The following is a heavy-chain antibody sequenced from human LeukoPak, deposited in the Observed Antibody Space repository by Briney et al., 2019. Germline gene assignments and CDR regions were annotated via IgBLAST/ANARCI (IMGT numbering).Heavy chain of an antibody. CDR1: GYTFTDYY. Sequence: ASVKVSCKSSGYTFTDYYMHWVRQAPGQGLAWMGWINPKTGGTNYAQKFQGMVTMTRDTSISTIRTAYMELSRLRSDDTAVYYCARVSGLGYFDYWGQGTLVTVSS. D-gene: IGHD2/OR15-2a*01. CDR3: ARVSGLGYFDY. CDR2: INPKTGGT. V-gene: IGHV1-2*02. J-gene: IGHJ4*02.